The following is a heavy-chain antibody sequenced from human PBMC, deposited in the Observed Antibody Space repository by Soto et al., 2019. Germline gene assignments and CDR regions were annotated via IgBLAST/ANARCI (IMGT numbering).Heavy chain of an antibody. CDR3: TRSYDYIWGNYRPFDY. Sequence: PGGSLRLSCAASGFIFNNAWMSWVRQAPGKGLEWVGRIKSKGDGGTTDYAAPVKGRFTISRDDSENTLYLQMNSLRTEDTAVYYCTRSYDYIWGNYRPFDYWGQGTLVTVSS. J-gene: IGHJ4*02. D-gene: IGHD3-16*02. V-gene: IGHV3-15*01. CDR1: GFIFNNAW. CDR2: IKSKGDGGTT.